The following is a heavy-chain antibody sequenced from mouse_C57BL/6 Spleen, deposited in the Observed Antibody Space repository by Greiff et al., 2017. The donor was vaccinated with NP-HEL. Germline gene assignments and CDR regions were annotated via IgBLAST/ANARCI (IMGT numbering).Heavy chain of an antibody. V-gene: IGHV1-76*01. CDR1: GYTFTDYY. D-gene: IGHD1-1*01. CDR2: IYPGSGNT. J-gene: IGHJ3*01. Sequence: VQLQQSGAELVRPGASVKLSCKASGYTFTDYYINWVKQRPGQGLEWIARIYPGSGNTYYNEKFKGKATLTAEKSSSTAYMQLSSLTSEDSAVYFCARGGYYGSSFFAYWGQGTLVTVSA. CDR3: ARGGYYGSSFFAY.